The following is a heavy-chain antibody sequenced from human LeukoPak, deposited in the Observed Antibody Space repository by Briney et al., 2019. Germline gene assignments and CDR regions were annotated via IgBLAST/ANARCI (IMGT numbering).Heavy chain of an antibody. CDR2: IIPIFGTA. J-gene: IGHJ3*02. CDR1: GGTFSSYA. CDR3: ARGVAARPRDAFDI. V-gene: IGHV1-69*05. Sequence: GASVKVSCKASGGTFSSYAISWVRQAPGQGLEWMGGIIPIFGTANYAQKFQGRVTITTDESTSTAYMELSSLRSEDTAVYYCARGVAARPRDAFDIWGQGTMVTVSS. D-gene: IGHD6-6*01.